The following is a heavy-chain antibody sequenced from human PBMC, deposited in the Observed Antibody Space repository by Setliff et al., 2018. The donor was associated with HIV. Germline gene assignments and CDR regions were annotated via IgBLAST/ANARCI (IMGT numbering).Heavy chain of an antibody. J-gene: IGHJ5*01. V-gene: IGHV3-7*03. CDR3: ARDWNGDGRSIDS. CDR2: IKADGTDK. D-gene: IGHD1-1*01. CDR1: GFTFSAHQ. Sequence: GGSLRLSCAASGFTFSAHQMSWVRQPPGKWLDWVANIKADGTDKYYVDSVKGRFAISRDNSKNSLYLKMNSLRAGDTDVYYCARDWNGDGRSIDSWGQGTLVTVSS.